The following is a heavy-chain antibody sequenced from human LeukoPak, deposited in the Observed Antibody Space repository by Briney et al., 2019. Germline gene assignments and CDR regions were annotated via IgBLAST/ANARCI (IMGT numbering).Heavy chain of an antibody. Sequence: ASVKVSCKASGYTFTSYGISWVRQAPGQGLEWMGWISAYNGNTNYAQKLQGRVTMTTDTSTSTAYMELRSLRSDDTAVYYCARVNYYDSSGYYERPAVDYWGQGTLVTVPS. CDR1: GYTFTSYG. V-gene: IGHV1-18*01. CDR3: ARVNYYDSSGYYERPAVDY. CDR2: ISAYNGNT. J-gene: IGHJ4*02. D-gene: IGHD3-22*01.